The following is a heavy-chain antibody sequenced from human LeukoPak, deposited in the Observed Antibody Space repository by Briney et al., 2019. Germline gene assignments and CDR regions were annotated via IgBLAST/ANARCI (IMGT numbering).Heavy chain of an antibody. CDR1: GYTFTSYD. Sequence: GASVKVSCKASGYTFTSYDINWVRQATGQGLEWMGWMNPYSVNTVYAQKFQGRVTVTRNTSISTAYMDMSSLRSEDTAVYYCARGYDDSSGYYFDYWGQGTLVTVSS. CDR3: ARGYDDSSGYYFDY. D-gene: IGHD3-22*01. V-gene: IGHV1-8*01. CDR2: MNPYSVNT. J-gene: IGHJ4*02.